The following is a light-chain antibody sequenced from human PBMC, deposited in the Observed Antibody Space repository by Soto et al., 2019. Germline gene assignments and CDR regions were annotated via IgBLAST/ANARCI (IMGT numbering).Light chain of an antibody. CDR2: EVS. Sequence: QSVLTQPASVSGSPGQSITISCTGTSSDVGSYNLVSWYQQHPGKAPKLMIYEVSKQPSGVSNRFSGSKSGNTASLTISGLQAEDEADYYCCSYAGYWVFGGGTKLTVL. CDR1: SSDVGSYNL. CDR3: CSYAGYWV. V-gene: IGLV2-23*02. J-gene: IGLJ3*02.